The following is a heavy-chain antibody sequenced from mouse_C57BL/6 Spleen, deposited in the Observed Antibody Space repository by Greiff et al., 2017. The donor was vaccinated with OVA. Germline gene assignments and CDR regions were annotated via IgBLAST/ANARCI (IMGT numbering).Heavy chain of an antibody. J-gene: IGHJ1*03. CDR1: GFTFTDYY. Sequence: EVKLMESGGGLVQPGGSLSLSCAASGFTFTDYYMSWVRQPPGKALEWLGFIRNKANGYTTEYSASVKGRFTISRDNSQSILYLQMNALRAEDSATYYCAGDYTWYFDVGGTGTTVTVSS. V-gene: IGHV7-3*01. CDR3: AGDYTWYFDV. D-gene: IGHD2-4*01. CDR2: IRNKANGYTT.